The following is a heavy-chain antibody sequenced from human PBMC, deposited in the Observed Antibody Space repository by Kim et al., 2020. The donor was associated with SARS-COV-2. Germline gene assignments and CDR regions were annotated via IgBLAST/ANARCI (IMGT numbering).Heavy chain of an antibody. Sequence: GRVTISRDNSKNTLYLQMNSLRAEDTAVYYCARDVWDVVVPAPPSAFDIWGQGTMVTVSS. CDR3: ARDVWDVVVPAPPSAFDI. J-gene: IGHJ3*02. V-gene: IGHV3-30*07. D-gene: IGHD2-2*01.